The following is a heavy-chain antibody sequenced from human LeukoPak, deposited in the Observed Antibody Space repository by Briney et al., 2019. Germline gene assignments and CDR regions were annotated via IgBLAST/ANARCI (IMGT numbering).Heavy chain of an antibody. D-gene: IGHD2/OR15-2a*01. J-gene: IGHJ3*02. Sequence: GGSLRLSCAASGFTFSSYAMHWVRQAPGKGLEWVSYISGGSTAISYADSVKGRFTISRDNAKNSLYLQMNSLRAEDTAVYYCARDENYAFDIWGQGTMVTVSS. V-gene: IGHV3-48*01. CDR3: ARDENYAFDI. CDR1: GFTFSSYA. CDR2: ISGGSTAI.